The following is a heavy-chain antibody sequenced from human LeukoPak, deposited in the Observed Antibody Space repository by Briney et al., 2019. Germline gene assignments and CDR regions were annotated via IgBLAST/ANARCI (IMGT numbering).Heavy chain of an antibody. CDR1: GGSISSYY. D-gene: IGHD4-17*01. J-gene: IGHJ5*02. CDR2: IYYGGST. CDR3: ARRTVTKGYWFDP. Sequence: PSETQSLTCTVSGGSISSYYWSWIRQPPGKGLEWIGYIYYGGSTNYNPSLESRVTISVDTSKNQFSLKLSSVTAADTAVYYCARRTVTKGYWFDPWGQGTLVTVSS. V-gene: IGHV4-59*01.